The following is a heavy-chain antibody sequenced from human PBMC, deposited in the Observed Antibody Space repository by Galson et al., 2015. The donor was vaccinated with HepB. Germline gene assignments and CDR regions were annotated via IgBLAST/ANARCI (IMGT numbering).Heavy chain of an antibody. CDR2: INPSGGST. V-gene: IGHV1-46*01. CDR3: ARDRWFGELGNMNYFDY. Sequence: QSGAEVKKPGASVKVSCTASGYTFTSYYMHWVRQAPGQGLEWMGIINPSGGSTSYAQKFQGRVTMTRDTSTSTVYMELSSLRSEDTAVYYCARDRWFGELGNMNYFDYWGQGTLVTVSS. CDR1: GYTFTSYY. J-gene: IGHJ4*02. D-gene: IGHD3-10*01.